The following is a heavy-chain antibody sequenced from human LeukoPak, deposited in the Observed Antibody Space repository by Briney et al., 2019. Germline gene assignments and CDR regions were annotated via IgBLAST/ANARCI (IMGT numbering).Heavy chain of an antibody. D-gene: IGHD6-19*01. CDR1: VGAYSGYY. V-gene: IGHV4-34*01. CDR2: INHNGST. J-gene: IGHJ4*02. CDR3: ARGRGPGYTGWSFDY. Sequence: SETLSLTCAVYVGAYSGYYWIWIRQPPGKGLECIGEINHNGSTNYSPSLNSRVTISVDTSKNQFSLKLSSMSAADTAVYYCARGRGPGYTGWSFDYWGQGTLVTVSS.